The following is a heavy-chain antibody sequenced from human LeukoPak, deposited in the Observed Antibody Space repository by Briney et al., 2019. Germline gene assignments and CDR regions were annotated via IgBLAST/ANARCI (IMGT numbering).Heavy chain of an antibody. V-gene: IGHV4-4*02. D-gene: IGHD6-19*01. Sequence: KPSGTLSLTCAVSGGTISSSNWWSWVRQPPGKGLEWIGEIYHSGSSNYNPSLKSRVTISVDKSKNHFSLKLSSVTAADKAVYYCARSTPGYSSGWPLDYWGQGTLVTVSS. CDR1: GGTISSSNW. CDR3: ARSTPGYSSGWPLDY. CDR2: IYHSGSS. J-gene: IGHJ4*02.